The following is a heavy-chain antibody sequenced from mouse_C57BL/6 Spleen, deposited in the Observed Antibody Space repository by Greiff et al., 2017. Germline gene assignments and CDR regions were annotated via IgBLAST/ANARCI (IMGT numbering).Heavy chain of an antibody. V-gene: IGHV7-3*01. CDR1: GFTFTDYY. Sequence: EVKLVESGGGLVQPGGSLSLSCAASGFTFTDYYMSWVRQPPGKALEWLGFIRNKANGYTTEYSASVKDRFTISRDNSQSILYLQMNALRAEDSATYYSARVPYVGYYDVVYYSDYRGPGTTLSDSS. CDR2: IRNKANGYTT. CDR3: ARVPYVGYYDVVYYSDY. D-gene: IGHD2-3*01. J-gene: IGHJ2*01.